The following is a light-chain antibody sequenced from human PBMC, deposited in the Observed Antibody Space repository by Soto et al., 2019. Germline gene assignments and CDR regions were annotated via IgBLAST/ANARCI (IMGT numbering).Light chain of an antibody. CDR1: QTVFSN. CDR3: QQYYDWPIT. V-gene: IGKV3-15*01. Sequence: IVLTQYTGTLSVSPGERASLVCMATQTVFSNYIGWYQQKPGQAPRLLIYSASTRATGIPARFSGSGSGADFTLTISSLQSEDFAVYYCQQYYDWPITFGQGTRLEIK. J-gene: IGKJ5*01. CDR2: SAS.